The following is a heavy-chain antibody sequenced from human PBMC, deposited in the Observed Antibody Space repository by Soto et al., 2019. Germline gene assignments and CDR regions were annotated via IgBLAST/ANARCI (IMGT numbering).Heavy chain of an antibody. J-gene: IGHJ4*02. CDR2: IIPLFGRA. Sequence: QVQLVQSGAEVKKPGSSVKVSCKASGGTLSNYGFNWVRQAPGQGLEWMGAIIPLFGRANLAQKFQGRVTISADESTSTVYMELMSLTSEDTAMYYCTRADGGLTWFREDWAQGTLVTVSS. CDR1: GGTLSNYG. V-gene: IGHV1-69*12. CDR3: TRADGGLTWFRED. D-gene: IGHD3-10*01.